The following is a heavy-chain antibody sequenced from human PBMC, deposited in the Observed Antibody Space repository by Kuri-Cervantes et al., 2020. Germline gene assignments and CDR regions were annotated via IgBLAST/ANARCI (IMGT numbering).Heavy chain of an antibody. D-gene: IGHD4-17*01. CDR1: GGSFSGYY. V-gene: IGHV4-34*01. Sequence: ESLKISGAVYGGSFSGYYWSWIRQPPGKGLEWIGEINHSGSTNYNPSLKSRVTISVDTSKSQFSLKLNSVTAADTAVYYCARESRVDGDLDYWGQGTLVTVSS. J-gene: IGHJ4*02. CDR2: INHSGST. CDR3: ARESRVDGDLDY.